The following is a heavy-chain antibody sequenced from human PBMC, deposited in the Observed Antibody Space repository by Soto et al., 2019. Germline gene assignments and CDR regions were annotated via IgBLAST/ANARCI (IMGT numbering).Heavy chain of an antibody. J-gene: IGHJ6*02. Sequence: QVPLQESGPGLVKPSETLSLTCTVSGDSMSPFYWNWIRQSPGKGLEWIGYIYYSGNTNYNPSLKSRVAISVDTSKNQFYLKLSSVTAADTAVYYCERGVYDYWSGYYAGSGLDVWGQGTTVTVSS. CDR3: ERGVYDYWSGYYAGSGLDV. CDR1: GDSMSPFY. V-gene: IGHV4-59*13. CDR2: IYYSGNT. D-gene: IGHD3-3*01.